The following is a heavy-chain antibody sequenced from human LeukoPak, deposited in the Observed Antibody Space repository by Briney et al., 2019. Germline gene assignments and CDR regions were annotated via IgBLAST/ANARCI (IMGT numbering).Heavy chain of an antibody. Sequence: SDTLSLTCVVSGYSISSSKWWGWIRQPPGKGLEWIGYIYYSGSTYYNPSLKTRVTMSVDTSKNQFSLKLTSVTAVDTAIYYCARTRDSDMYYFDSWGQGPWSPSP. CDR2: IYYSGST. CDR3: ARTRDSDMYYFDS. V-gene: IGHV4-28*01. J-gene: IGHJ4*02. CDR1: GYSISSSKW. D-gene: IGHD5-24*01.